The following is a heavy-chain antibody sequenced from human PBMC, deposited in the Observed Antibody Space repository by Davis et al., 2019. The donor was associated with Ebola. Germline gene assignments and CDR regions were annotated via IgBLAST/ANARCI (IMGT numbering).Heavy chain of an antibody. V-gene: IGHV3-73*01. J-gene: IGHJ4*02. D-gene: IGHD4-17*01. CDR2: IRSKANSYAT. Sequence: GESLKISCAASGFTFSGSAIHWVRQASGKGLEWVGRIRSKANSYATAYAASVKGRFTISRDDSKNTAYLQMNSLKTEDTAVYYCTGTVTTIDYWGQGTLVTVSS. CDR1: GFTFSGSA. CDR3: TGTVTTIDY.